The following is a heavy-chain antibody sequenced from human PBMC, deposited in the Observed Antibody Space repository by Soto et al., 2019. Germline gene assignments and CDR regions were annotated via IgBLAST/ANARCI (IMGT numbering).Heavy chain of an antibody. J-gene: IGHJ3*02. V-gene: IGHV3-30*18. CDR2: ISYDGSNK. D-gene: IGHD5-18*01. CDR1: GFTFSSYG. Sequence: QVQLVESGGGVVQPGRSLRLSCAASGFTFSSYGMHWVRQAPGKGLEWVAVISYDGSNKYYADSVKGRFTISRDNSKNTLYLQMNSLRAEDTAVYYCAKVTGRGYSYGYLAFAIWGQGTMVTVSS. CDR3: AKVTGRGYSYGYLAFAI.